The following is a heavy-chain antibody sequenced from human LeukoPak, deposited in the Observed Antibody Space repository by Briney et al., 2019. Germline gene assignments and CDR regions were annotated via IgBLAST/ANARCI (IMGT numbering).Heavy chain of an antibody. CDR2: IYTSGST. Sequence: SETLSLTCTVSGGSISSGSCYWGWIRQPAGKGLEWIGRIYTSGSTNYNPSLKSRVTISVDTSKNQFSLKLSSVTAADTAVYYCARVNDFWSGYNWFDPWGQGTLVTVSS. J-gene: IGHJ5*02. CDR3: ARVNDFWSGYNWFDP. V-gene: IGHV4-61*02. D-gene: IGHD3-3*01. CDR1: GGSISSGSCY.